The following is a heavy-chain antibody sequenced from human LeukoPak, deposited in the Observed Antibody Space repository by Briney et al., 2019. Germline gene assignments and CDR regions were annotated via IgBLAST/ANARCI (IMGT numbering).Heavy chain of an antibody. Sequence: GASVKVSCKASGYTFTSYGISWVRQAPGQGLEWMGWISAYNGNTNYAQKLQGRVTMTTDTSTSTAYMELRTLRSGHTSVYQCARDGDDSSAPFDYWAQGTMVTVFS. CDR1: GYTFTSYG. CDR2: ISAYNGNT. D-gene: IGHD3-22*01. CDR3: ARDGDDSSAPFDY. V-gene: IGHV1-18*01. J-gene: IGHJ4*02.